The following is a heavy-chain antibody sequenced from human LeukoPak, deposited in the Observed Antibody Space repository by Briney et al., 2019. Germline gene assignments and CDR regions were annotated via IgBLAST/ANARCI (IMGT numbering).Heavy chain of an antibody. CDR2: INRDGSRT. D-gene: IGHD3-10*01. Sequence: GGSLRLSCAAPGFTFSSYWMHRVRQVPGKGLVWVSRINRDGSRTNYVDSAKGRFTISRDNAKITLSLQMNSLGADDLAVYDWARGSFDLSSGRAPLDSWGQGTMVTVSS. V-gene: IGHV3-74*01. CDR3: ARGSFDLSSGRAPLDS. J-gene: IGHJ5*01. CDR1: GFTFSSYW.